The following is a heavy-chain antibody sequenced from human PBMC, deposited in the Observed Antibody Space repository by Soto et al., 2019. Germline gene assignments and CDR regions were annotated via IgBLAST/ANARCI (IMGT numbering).Heavy chain of an antibody. CDR1: GFTFSSYG. CDR3: AKGKGVGATHYGMDV. J-gene: IGHJ6*02. V-gene: IGHV3-30*18. Sequence: WGSLRLSCAASGFTFSSYGMHWVRQAPGKGLEWVAVISYDGSNKYYADSVKGRFTISRDNSKNTLYLQMNSLRAEDTAVYYCAKGKGVGATHYGMDVWGQGTTVTVSS. CDR2: ISYDGSNK. D-gene: IGHD1-26*01.